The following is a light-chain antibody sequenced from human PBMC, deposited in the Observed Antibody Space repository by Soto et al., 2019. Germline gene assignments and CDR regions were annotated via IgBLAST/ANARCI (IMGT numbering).Light chain of an antibody. J-gene: IGKJ1*01. Sequence: DIQMTQSPSSRSASVGDRVTITCRASQNINRWLAWYLQSPGKAPRLLIYDASSLESGVPSRFSGRGSGTEFTLTINSLQPDDFGTYYCQQYYFYLWTFGQGTKVDIK. V-gene: IGKV1-5*01. CDR3: QQYYFYLWT. CDR1: QNINRW. CDR2: DAS.